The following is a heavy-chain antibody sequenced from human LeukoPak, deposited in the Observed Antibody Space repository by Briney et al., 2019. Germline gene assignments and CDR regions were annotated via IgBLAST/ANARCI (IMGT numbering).Heavy chain of an antibody. J-gene: IGHJ6*02. D-gene: IGHD5-12*01. Sequence: ASVKVSCKASGYTFTSYGISWVRQALGQGLEWMGWISAYNGNTNYAQKLQGRVTMTTDTSTSTAYMELRSLRSDDTAVYYCAGGYSGYDYGHYYGMDVWGQGTTVTVSS. CDR3: AGGYSGYDYGHYYGMDV. CDR2: ISAYNGNT. CDR1: GYTFTSYG. V-gene: IGHV1-18*01.